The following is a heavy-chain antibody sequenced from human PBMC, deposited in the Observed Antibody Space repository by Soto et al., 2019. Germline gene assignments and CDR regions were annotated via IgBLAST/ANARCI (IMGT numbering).Heavy chain of an antibody. CDR2: ISSYNGNT. CDR1: GYTFTSYG. J-gene: IGHJ6*02. D-gene: IGHD3-3*01. Sequence: GASVKVSCKASGYTFTSYGISWVRQAPGQGLERMGWISSYNGNTNNAQKLQGRVTMTTDTSTSTAYMELRSLTSDDTAVYYCARDLNDFWRGHYNGGAEKYSGMDVWG. CDR3: ARDLNDFWRGHYNGGAEKYSGMDV. V-gene: IGHV1-18*01.